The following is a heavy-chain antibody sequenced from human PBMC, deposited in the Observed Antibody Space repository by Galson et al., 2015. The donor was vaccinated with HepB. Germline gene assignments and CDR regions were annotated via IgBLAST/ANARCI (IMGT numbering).Heavy chain of an antibody. CDR3: AKHYSSSWNGNIDY. D-gene: IGHD6-13*01. CDR1: GFTFSNYA. Sequence: SLRLSCAVSGFTFSNYAMSWVRQAPGQGLEWVSGIGGSGGSTYNADSVKGRFTISRDNSKNTLYLQMNSLRAEDTALYHSAKHYSSSWNGNIDYWGQGTLVTVSS. V-gene: IGHV3-23*01. J-gene: IGHJ4*02. CDR2: IGGSGGST.